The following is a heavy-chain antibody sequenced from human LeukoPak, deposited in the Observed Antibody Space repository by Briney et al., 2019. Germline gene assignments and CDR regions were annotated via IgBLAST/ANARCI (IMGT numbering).Heavy chain of an antibody. D-gene: IGHD3-9*01. CDR1: GYTFTSYG. CDR3: ARVHYDILTGYSYFDY. J-gene: IGHJ4*02. Sequence: ASVKVSCKASGYTFTSYGISWVRQAPGQGLEWMGWISAYNDNTNYAQKLQGRVTMTTDTSTSTAYMELRSLRSDDTAVYYCARVHYDILTGYSYFDYWGQGTRVTVSS. V-gene: IGHV1-18*01. CDR2: ISAYNDNT.